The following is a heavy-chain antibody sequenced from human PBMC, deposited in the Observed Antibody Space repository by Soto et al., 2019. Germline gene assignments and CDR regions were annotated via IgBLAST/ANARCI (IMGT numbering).Heavy chain of an antibody. CDR3: AGCHNDCYTHYYYGTDV. V-gene: IGHV1-18*04. J-gene: IGHJ6*02. CDR1: GYTFTSYG. Sequence: ASVKVSCKASGYTFTSYGISCVRQAPGQGLEWMGWISVYNGHTNYAQKFQGRVTMTTDTSTSTAYMELRSLRSDDTAVYYCAGCHNDCYTHYYYGTDVWGQGATVTVS. D-gene: IGHD2-2*02. CDR2: ISVYNGHT.